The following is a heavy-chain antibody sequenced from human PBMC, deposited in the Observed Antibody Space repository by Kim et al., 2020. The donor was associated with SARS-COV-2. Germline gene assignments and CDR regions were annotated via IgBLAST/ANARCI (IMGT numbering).Heavy chain of an antibody. Sequence: SETLSLTCTVSGASISSDYWSWIRQPPEKEVEWIGYIYYSGTTSYNPSLKSRVTMSVDTSKNQFSLNLDSVTAADTALYYCARGSIRPYYFDYWGQGNLVTVSS. V-gene: IGHV4-59*13. CDR2: IYYSGTT. J-gene: IGHJ4*02. CDR3: ARGSIRPYYFDY. CDR1: GASISSDY.